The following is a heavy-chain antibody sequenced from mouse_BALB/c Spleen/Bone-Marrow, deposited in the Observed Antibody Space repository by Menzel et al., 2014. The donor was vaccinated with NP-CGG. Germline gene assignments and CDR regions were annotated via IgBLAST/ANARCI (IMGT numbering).Heavy chain of an antibody. CDR2: IRNKPNGYTT. D-gene: IGHD2-5*01. V-gene: IGHV7-3*02. CDR3: ARDINSNYNWHFDV. Sequence: DVMLVESGGGLVQPGGSLRLSCATSGFTFTDYYMSWVRQPPGKALEWLGFIRNKPNGYTTEYSASAKGRFTISRDNSQSILYLQMNTLRTEDSATYYCARDINSNYNWHFDVWGAGTTVTVSS. J-gene: IGHJ1*01. CDR1: GFTFTDYY.